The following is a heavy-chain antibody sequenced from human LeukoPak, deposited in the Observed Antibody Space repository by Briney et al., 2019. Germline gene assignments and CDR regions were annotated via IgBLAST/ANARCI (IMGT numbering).Heavy chain of an antibody. CDR2: IYYSGST. D-gene: IGHD3-22*01. V-gene: IGHV4-59*08. CDR1: GGSISSYY. CDR3: ARLYYGKRPPDY. J-gene: IGHJ4*02. Sequence: PSETLSLTCTVSGGSISSYYWSWIRQPPGKGPEWIGYIYYSGSTNYNPSLKSRVTISVDTSKNQFSLKLSSVTAADTAVYFCARLYYGKRPPDYWGQGTLVTVSS.